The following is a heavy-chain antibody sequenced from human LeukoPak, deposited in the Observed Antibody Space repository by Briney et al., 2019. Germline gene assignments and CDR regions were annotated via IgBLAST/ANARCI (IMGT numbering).Heavy chain of an antibody. Sequence: PSETLSLTCTVSGGSISSGGYYWSWIRQHPGKGLEWIGYIYYSGSTYYNPSLKSRVTISVDTSKNQFSLKLSSVTAADTAVYYCARDYSQDGTSWGYYYYGMDVWGQGTTVTVSS. CDR1: GGSISSGGYY. V-gene: IGHV4-31*03. D-gene: IGHD2-2*01. CDR3: ARDYSQDGTSWGYYYYGMDV. CDR2: IYYSGST. J-gene: IGHJ6*02.